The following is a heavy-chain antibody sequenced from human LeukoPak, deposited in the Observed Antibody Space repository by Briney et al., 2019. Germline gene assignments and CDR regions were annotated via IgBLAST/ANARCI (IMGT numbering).Heavy chain of an antibody. CDR2: MNPNSGNT. D-gene: IGHD5-12*01. CDR3: ASQMDRYSGYDS. CDR1: GYTFTSYD. V-gene: IGHV1-8*01. Sequence: ASVKVPCKASGYTFTSYDINWERQATGQGLEWMGWMNPNSGNTGYAQKFQGRVTMTRNTSISTAYVELSSLRSEDTAVYYCASQMDRYSGYDSWGQGTLVTVSS. J-gene: IGHJ5*02.